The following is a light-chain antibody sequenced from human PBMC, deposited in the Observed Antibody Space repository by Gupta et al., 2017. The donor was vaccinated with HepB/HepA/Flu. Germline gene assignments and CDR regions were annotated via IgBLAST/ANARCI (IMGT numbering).Light chain of an antibody. CDR2: VAS. V-gene: IGKV1-39*01. J-gene: IGKJ1*01. CDR1: QSINTY. Sequence: IPMTQSPSSLTASVGDSVTLSGRASQSINTYLNWYQQRPGKATKLLIYVASNLSSGVPPRVSGGGSGTDFTLTITSLQPEDFATYYCHQSYSSPRTFGQGTKVEFK. CDR3: HQSYSSPRT.